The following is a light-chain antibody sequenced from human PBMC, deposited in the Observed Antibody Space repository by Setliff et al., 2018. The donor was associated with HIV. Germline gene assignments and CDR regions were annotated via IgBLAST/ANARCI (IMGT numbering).Light chain of an antibody. J-gene: IGLJ1*01. CDR3: SSFTSSSTYV. V-gene: IGLV2-14*01. Sequence: QSVLTQPASVSGSPGQSITISCTGTSRDVGGGQNYVSWYQQYPGQATKLMIYEVTKRPARVSDRFSGSKSGNTASLMFTGLQTEDEAEYYCSSFTSSSTYVFGMWTKVPVL. CDR1: SRDVGGGQNY. CDR2: EVT.